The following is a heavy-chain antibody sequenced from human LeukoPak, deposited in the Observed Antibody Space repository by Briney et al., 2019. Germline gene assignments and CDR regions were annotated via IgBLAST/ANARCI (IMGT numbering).Heavy chain of an antibody. CDR3: GSFHCSGGSCYLPYFDY. CDR2: IYYSGST. J-gene: IGHJ4*02. D-gene: IGHD2-15*01. V-gene: IGHV4-59*12. Sequence: SETLSLTCTVSGGSISSYYWSWIRQPPGKGLEWIGYIYYSGSTNYNPSLKSRVTISVDTSKNQFSLKLSSVTAADTAVYYCGSFHCSGGSCYLPYFDYWGQGTLVTVSS. CDR1: GGSISSYY.